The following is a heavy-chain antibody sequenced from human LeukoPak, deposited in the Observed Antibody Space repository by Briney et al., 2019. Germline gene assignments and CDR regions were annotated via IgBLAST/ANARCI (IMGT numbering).Heavy chain of an antibody. V-gene: IGHV1-69*06. CDR3: ASASGNSSGYYYGSGAFDI. Sequence: SVKVSCKASGGTFSSYAISWVRQAPGQGLEWMGGIIPIFGTANYAQKFQGRVTITADKSTSTAYMELSSLRSEDTAVYYCASASGNSSGYYYGSGAFDIWGQGTMVTVSS. CDR1: GGTFSSYA. J-gene: IGHJ3*02. CDR2: IIPIFGTA. D-gene: IGHD3-22*01.